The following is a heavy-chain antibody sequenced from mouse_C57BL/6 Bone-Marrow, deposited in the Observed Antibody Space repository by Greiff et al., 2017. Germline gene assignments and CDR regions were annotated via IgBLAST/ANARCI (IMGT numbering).Heavy chain of an antibody. Sequence: QVQLQQPGAELVKPGASVKLSCKASGYTFTSYWMHWVKQRPGQGLEWIGMIHPNSGSTNYNEKFKSKATLTVDKSSSPAYMQLSSLTSEDSAVYYCARGSSGYVGAMDYWGQGTSVTVSS. J-gene: IGHJ4*01. D-gene: IGHD3-2*02. CDR1: GYTFTSYW. CDR2: IHPNSGST. V-gene: IGHV1-64*01. CDR3: ARGSSGYVGAMDY.